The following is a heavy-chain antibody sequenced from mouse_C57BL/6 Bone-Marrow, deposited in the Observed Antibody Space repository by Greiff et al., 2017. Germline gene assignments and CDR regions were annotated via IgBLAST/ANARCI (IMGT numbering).Heavy chain of an antibody. CDR1: GYAFTNYL. Sequence: VKLQQSGAELVRPGTSVKVSCKASGYAFTNYLIEWVKQRPGQGLEWIGVINPGSGGTNYNEKFKGKATLTADKSSSTAYMQLSSLTSEDSAVYFCVVIYFDYWGQGTTLTVSS. V-gene: IGHV1-54*01. D-gene: IGHD2-2*01. CDR3: VVIYFDY. CDR2: INPGSGGT. J-gene: IGHJ2*01.